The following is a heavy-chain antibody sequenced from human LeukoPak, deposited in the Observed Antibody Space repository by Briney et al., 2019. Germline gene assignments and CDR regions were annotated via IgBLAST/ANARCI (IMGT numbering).Heavy chain of an antibody. D-gene: IGHD5-18*01. Sequence: SETLSLTCSVAGGSISTYYCNWIRQTPGKGLEWIGHISNGNTEYNPSLKSRVTISVDTSKNQISLKLTSVTAADTAVFYCARDKAHSYGRYFDPWGQGALVTVSS. CDR2: ISNGNT. J-gene: IGHJ5*02. V-gene: IGHV4-59*01. CDR3: ARDKAHSYGRYFDP. CDR1: GGSISTYY.